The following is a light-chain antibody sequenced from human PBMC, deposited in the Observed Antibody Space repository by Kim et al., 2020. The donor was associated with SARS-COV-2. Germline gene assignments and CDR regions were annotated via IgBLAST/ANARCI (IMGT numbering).Light chain of an antibody. CDR3: QQYYSFPYT. J-gene: IGKJ2*01. Sequence: AIWMTQSPSLLSASTGDRVTISCRMSLGISSYLAWYQQKPGKAPELLIYAASTLQSGVPSRFSGSGSGTDFTLTISCLQSEDFATYYCQQYYSFPYTFGQGTKLEI. CDR2: AAS. CDR1: LGISSY. V-gene: IGKV1D-8*02.